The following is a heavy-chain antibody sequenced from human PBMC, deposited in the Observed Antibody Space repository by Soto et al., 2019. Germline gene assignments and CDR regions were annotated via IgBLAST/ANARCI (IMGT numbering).Heavy chain of an antibody. CDR3: ARDREYCSGGSCYSPGGLDY. CDR1: GGTFSSYA. Sequence: SVKVSCKASGGTFSSYAISWVRQAPGQGLEWMGGIIPIFGTANYAQKFQGRVTITADKSTSTAYMGLSSLRSEDTAVYYCARDREYCSGGSCYSPGGLDYWGQGTLVTVSS. V-gene: IGHV1-69*06. D-gene: IGHD2-15*01. J-gene: IGHJ4*02. CDR2: IIPIFGTA.